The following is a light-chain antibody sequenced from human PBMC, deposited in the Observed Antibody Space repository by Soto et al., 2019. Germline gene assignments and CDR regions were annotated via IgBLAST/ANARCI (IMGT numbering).Light chain of an antibody. V-gene: IGLV2-11*01. J-gene: IGLJ1*01. CDR3: CSYACSYTLYV. CDR2: DVS. CDR1: SSDVGGYNY. Sequence: QSVLTPPRSVSGSPGQSVTISCTGTSSDVGGYNYVSWYQQHPGKAPKLMIYDVSKRPSGVPDRFSGSKSGNTASLTISGLQAEDEADYYCCSYACSYTLYVFGTGTKLTVL.